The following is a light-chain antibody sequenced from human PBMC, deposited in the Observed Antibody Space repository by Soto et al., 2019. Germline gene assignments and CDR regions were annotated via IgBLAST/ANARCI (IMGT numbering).Light chain of an antibody. CDR2: AAS. CDR1: QGISSY. Sequence: AILMTQSPSSLSASTGDRVTITCRASQGISSYLAWYQQKPGKAPKLLIYAASTLQSGVPSRFSGSGSGTDFTLTISCLQSEDFATYYCQTYYSYPLTFGGGTNVDI. J-gene: IGKJ4*01. CDR3: QTYYSYPLT. V-gene: IGKV1-8*01.